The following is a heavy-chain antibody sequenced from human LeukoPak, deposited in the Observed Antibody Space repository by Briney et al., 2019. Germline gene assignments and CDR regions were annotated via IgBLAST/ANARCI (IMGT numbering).Heavy chain of an antibody. CDR1: GRIFSSDG. Sequence: GGSLRLSCAASGRIFSSDGMHWVRQAPGKGLEWVAVISSDGNNTYYADSVKGRFTISRDNSKNTLYLQMDSLRAEDTAVYYCAKDSGSGRGLYYYGMDVWGKGTTVPVSS. V-gene: IGHV3-30*18. D-gene: IGHD3-10*01. CDR2: ISSDGNNT. J-gene: IGHJ6*04. CDR3: AKDSGSGRGLYYYGMDV.